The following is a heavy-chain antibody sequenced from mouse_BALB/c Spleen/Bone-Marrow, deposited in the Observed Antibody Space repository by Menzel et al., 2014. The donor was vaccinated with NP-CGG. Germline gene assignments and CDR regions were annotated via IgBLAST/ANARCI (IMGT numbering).Heavy chain of an antibody. D-gene: IGHD2-2*01. CDR2: IWSGGST. CDR3: ARNSPIYYGYDEAMDY. Sequence: VHLVESGPGLVQPSQSLSITCTVSGFSLTSYGVHWVRQSPGKGLEWLGVIWSGGSTDYNAAFISRLSISKDNSKSQVFFKMNSLQADDTAIYYCARNSPIYYGYDEAMDYWGQGTSVTVSS. J-gene: IGHJ4*01. CDR1: GFSLTSYG. V-gene: IGHV2-4-1*01.